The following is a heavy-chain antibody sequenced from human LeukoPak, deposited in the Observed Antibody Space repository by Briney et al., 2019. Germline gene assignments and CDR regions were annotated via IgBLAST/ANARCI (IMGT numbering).Heavy chain of an antibody. CDR1: GFTFSSYA. J-gene: IGHJ4*02. Sequence: GGSLRLSCAASGFTFSSYAMHWVRQAPGKGLEWVAVISYDGTNKYYADSKKGRFTISRDNSKNTLYLQVNGLRPEDTAVYYCARDGGDKTAYHGDQFDCWGQGTLVTVSS. D-gene: IGHD3-9*01. V-gene: IGHV3-30*04. CDR3: ARDGGDKTAYHGDQFDC. CDR2: ISYDGTNK.